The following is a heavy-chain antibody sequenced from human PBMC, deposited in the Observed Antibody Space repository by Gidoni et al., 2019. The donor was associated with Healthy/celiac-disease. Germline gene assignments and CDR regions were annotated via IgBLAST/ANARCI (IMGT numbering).Heavy chain of an antibody. CDR1: GDSVSSNRAA. J-gene: IGHJ6*02. D-gene: IGHD6-19*01. CDR3: AREPTYSSGWSPAGSVGDYYYYGMDV. CDR2: TYYRSSWYN. Sequence: QVQLQQSGPGMVKPPQTPSLTCAISGDSVSSNRAAWNSDRQSPSRGLEWLGRTYYRSSWYNDYAVSVRGRITINPDTSRNHFSLLLDSVTPEDSALYYCAREPTYSSGWSPAGSVGDYYYYGMDVWGQGTTVTVSS. V-gene: IGHV6-1*01.